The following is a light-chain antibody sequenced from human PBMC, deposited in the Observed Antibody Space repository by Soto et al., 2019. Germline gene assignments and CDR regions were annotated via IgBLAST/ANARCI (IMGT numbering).Light chain of an antibody. J-gene: IGKJ4*01. CDR2: WAS. CDR3: QQYFSTSPLT. CDR1: QSVLYSSNNKNY. V-gene: IGKV4-1*01. Sequence: DIVMTQSPDSLAVSLGERATINCKSSQSVLYSSNNKNYLAWYQQKPGQPPKLLIYWASTRESGVPDRFIGSGSGTDFTLTISSLQAEDVAVYYCQQYFSTSPLTFGGGTKVEIK.